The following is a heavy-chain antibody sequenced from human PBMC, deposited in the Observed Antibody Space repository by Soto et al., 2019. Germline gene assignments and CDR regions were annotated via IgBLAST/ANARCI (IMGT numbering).Heavy chain of an antibody. J-gene: IGHJ4*02. Sequence: LCGGSFSSSNYYWGWIRQPPGKGLEWIGNIFYGGGSGVAYYSPSLKSRVTISVDTSKNQFSLNMRSLTAADTAVYFCARRGGGDSLFDSWGQGKLVTVSS. D-gene: IGHD4-17*01. CDR2: IFYGGGSGVA. CDR1: GGSFSSSNYY. CDR3: ARRGGGDSLFDS. V-gene: IGHV4-39*01.